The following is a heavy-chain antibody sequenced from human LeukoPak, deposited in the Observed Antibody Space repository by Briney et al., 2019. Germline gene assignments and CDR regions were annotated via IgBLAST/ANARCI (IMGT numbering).Heavy chain of an antibody. V-gene: IGHV4-31*03. CDR2: IYNTGSR. D-gene: IGHD3-10*01. CDR1: DNSINNGAYY. Sequence: SETLSLTCTVSDNSINNGAYYWSWIRQHPGKGLEWIGYIYNTGSRYCNPSLKSRLTISIDTSQNQFSLKLSSVTAADTAVYYCARSRPGTHPFDPWGQGTLVTVSS. J-gene: IGHJ5*02. CDR3: ARSRPGTHPFDP.